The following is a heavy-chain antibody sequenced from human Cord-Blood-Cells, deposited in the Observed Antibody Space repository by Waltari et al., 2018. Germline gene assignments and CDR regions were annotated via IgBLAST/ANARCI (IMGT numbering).Heavy chain of an antibody. Sequence: EVQLLESGGGLVQPGGSLRLSCAASGFTFSSYAMSWVRQAPGKGLEWVSAISGSGGSTYYADSVKCLFTIARDNSKNTLYLQMNSLRAEDTAVYYCAKGAYRGSYYKVDYWGQGTLVTVSS. V-gene: IGHV3-23*01. J-gene: IGHJ4*02. CDR3: AKGAYRGSYYKVDY. D-gene: IGHD3-10*01. CDR1: GFTFSSYA. CDR2: ISGSGGST.